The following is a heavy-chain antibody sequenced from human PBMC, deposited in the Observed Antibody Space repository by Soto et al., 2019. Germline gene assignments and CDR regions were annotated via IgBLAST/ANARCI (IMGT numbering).Heavy chain of an antibody. V-gene: IGHV1-69*02. Sequence: QVQLVQSGAEVKNPGSSVKVSCQASGGTFSSNTINWVRQAPGQGPEWMGRIIPILGMSNYAQKFQGRVSIIADKSTSTAYMHLSSLRSEDTALYYCATSYGSGSRPFDHWGQGTLVTVSS. CDR2: IIPILGMS. D-gene: IGHD3-10*01. CDR1: GGTFSSNT. J-gene: IGHJ4*02. CDR3: ATSYGSGSRPFDH.